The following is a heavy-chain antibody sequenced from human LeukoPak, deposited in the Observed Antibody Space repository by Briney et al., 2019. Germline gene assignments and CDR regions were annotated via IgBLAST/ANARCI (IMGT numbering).Heavy chain of an antibody. Sequence: PGGSLRLSCSASKFTFSHYGMQWVRQAPGKGLEWAAVISGDGSIKIYADSVKGRFTLSRDNSINTVDLQMNSLRAEDTAVYYCVKEYHSRGFGAYFDYWGQGTLVTVSS. CDR1: KFTFSHYG. CDR2: ISGDGSIK. J-gene: IGHJ4*02. CDR3: VKEYHSRGFGAYFDY. D-gene: IGHD3-3*01. V-gene: IGHV3-30*18.